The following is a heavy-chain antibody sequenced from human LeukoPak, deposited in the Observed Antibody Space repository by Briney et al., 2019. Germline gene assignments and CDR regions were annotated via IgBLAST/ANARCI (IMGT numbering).Heavy chain of an antibody. D-gene: IGHD3-10*01. J-gene: IGHJ3*02. CDR2: IYYTGGT. Sequence: SETLSLTCSVSGGSIISSSYYWAWIRQPPEKGLEWIESIYYTGGTNYSPSLKSRVTISVDTSKNQFSLKLSSVTAADTAVYYCARDPPGGYGSGAFDIWGQGTMVTVSS. CDR3: ARDPPGGYGSGAFDI. V-gene: IGHV4-39*02. CDR1: GGSIISSSYY.